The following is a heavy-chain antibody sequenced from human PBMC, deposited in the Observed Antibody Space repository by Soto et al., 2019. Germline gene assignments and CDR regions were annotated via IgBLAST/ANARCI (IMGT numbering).Heavy chain of an antibody. CDR2: IDPSDSYT. CDR3: ARYRDARYYYYYGMDV. Sequence: GESLKISCKGSGYSFTSYWISWVRQMPGKGLEWMGRIDPSDSYTNYSPSLQGHVTISADKSISTAYLQWSSLKASDTAMYYCARYRDARYYYYYGMDVWGQGTTVTVSS. D-gene: IGHD1-26*01. V-gene: IGHV5-10-1*01. J-gene: IGHJ6*02. CDR1: GYSFTSYW.